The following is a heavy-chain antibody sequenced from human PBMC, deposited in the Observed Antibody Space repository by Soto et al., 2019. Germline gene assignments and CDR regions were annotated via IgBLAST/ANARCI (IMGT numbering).Heavy chain of an antibody. D-gene: IGHD2-15*01. Sequence: GGSLRLSCAASGFTFSNGWMSWVRQAAGKGLAWVGRIKSTPDGGTTDYAAPVKGRFTISRDDSKNTLYLQMTSLKTEDTAVYYCTTEFTGFLGPDDYWGQGTLVTVYS. CDR2: IKSTPDGGTT. CDR3: TTEFTGFLGPDDY. J-gene: IGHJ4*02. CDR1: GFTFSNGW. V-gene: IGHV3-15*01.